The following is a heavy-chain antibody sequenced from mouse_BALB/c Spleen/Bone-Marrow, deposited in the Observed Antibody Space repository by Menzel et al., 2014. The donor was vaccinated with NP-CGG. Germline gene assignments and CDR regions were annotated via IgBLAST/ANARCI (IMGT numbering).Heavy chain of an antibody. J-gene: IGHJ2*01. D-gene: IGHD2-14*01. Sequence: VQLQQSGPELVKPGASVRISCKASGYTFTSYYIHWVRQRPGQGLEWIGWIYPGNVNTKYNEKFKGKATLTADKSSSTAYMQLSSLTSEDSAVYFCAREGYGRYFDYWGQGTTFTVSS. CDR1: GYTFTSYY. V-gene: IGHV1S56*01. CDR3: AREGYGRYFDY. CDR2: IYPGNVNT.